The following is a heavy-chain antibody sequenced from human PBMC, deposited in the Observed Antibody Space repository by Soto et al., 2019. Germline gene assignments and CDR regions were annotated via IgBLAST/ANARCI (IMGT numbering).Heavy chain of an antibody. CDR2: ISYDGINK. CDR1: GFTFSSFG. Sequence: GGSLRLSCAASGFTFSSFGMHWVRQAPGKGLEWVAVISYDGINKYYADSVKGRFTISRDNFKNTMYLQMNSLRDEDTAVYYCAKDPDDYGSGSYPFSWGQGTLVTVSS. D-gene: IGHD3-10*01. CDR3: AKDPDDYGSGSYPFS. V-gene: IGHV3-30*18. J-gene: IGHJ5*02.